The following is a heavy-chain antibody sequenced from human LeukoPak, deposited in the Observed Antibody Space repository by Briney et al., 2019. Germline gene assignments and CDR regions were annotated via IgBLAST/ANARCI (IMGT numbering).Heavy chain of an antibody. V-gene: IGHV3-9*01. D-gene: IGHD2-21*01. J-gene: IGHJ4*02. Sequence: GGSLRLSCAASGFTFDDYAMHWVRQAPGKGLEWVSGISWNSGSIGYADSVKGRLTISRDNAKNSLYLQMNSLRAEDTALYYCTKGQRSVVVSAIESWGQGTPVTVPS. CDR3: TKGQRSVVVSAIES. CDR1: GFTFDDYA. CDR2: ISWNSGSI.